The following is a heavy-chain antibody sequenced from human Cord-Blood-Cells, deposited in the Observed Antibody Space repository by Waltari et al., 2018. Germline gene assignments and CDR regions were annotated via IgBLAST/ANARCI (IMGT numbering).Heavy chain of an antibody. V-gene: IGHV1-18*01. Sequence: QVQLVQSGAEVKKPGASVKVSCKASGYTFTSYGISWVRQAPGQGLEWMGWISAYNGNTNYAQKLQGRVTMTTDTSTSTGYMELRSLRSDDTAVYYCARVAGRYYYDSSGYYAFDIWGQGTMVTVSS. J-gene: IGHJ3*02. CDR2: ISAYNGNT. CDR1: GYTFTSYG. CDR3: ARVAGRYYYDSSGYYAFDI. D-gene: IGHD3-22*01.